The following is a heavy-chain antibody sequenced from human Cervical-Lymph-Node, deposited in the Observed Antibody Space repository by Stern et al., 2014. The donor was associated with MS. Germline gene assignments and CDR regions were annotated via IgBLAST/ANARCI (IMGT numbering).Heavy chain of an antibody. Sequence: VQLVESGGGVVQPGRFLRLSCAASGFIFSNYGMHWVRQAPGKGLEWVAVISTDGNNKYYADSAKGRFTISRDNSKTTLYLLMDSLRPDDMAVYYCAKDQRVGATLLDYWGQGTLVTVA. D-gene: IGHD1-26*01. V-gene: IGHV3-30*18. J-gene: IGHJ4*02. CDR3: AKDQRVGATLLDY. CDR2: ISTDGNNK. CDR1: GFIFSNYG.